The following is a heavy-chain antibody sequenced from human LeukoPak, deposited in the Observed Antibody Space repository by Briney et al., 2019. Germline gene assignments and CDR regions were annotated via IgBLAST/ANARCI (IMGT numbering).Heavy chain of an antibody. V-gene: IGHV7-4-1*02. CDR3: ARELHSGGLHERDY. CDR1: GYTFTSYA. CDR2: INTNTGNP. D-gene: IGHD6-19*01. J-gene: IGHJ4*02. Sequence: ASVKVSCKASGYTFTSYAMNWVRQAPGQGLEWMGWINTNTGNPTYAQGFTGRFVFSLDTSVSTAYLQISSLKAEDTAVYYCARELHSGGLHERDYWGQGTLVTVSS.